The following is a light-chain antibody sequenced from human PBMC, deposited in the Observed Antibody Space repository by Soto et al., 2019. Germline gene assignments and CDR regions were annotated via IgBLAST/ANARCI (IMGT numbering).Light chain of an antibody. CDR2: DVS. CDR3: SSYTPSGTYV. CDR1: SIDVGAYNA. J-gene: IGLJ1*01. Sequence: QSALTQPASVSGSPGQSIAISCTGTSIDVGAYNAVSWYQHHPGKAPKLMIYDVSNRPSGVSDRFSGCKSGNTAFLTISGLRPEDEADYYCSSYTPSGTYVFGTGTKVTVL. V-gene: IGLV2-14*03.